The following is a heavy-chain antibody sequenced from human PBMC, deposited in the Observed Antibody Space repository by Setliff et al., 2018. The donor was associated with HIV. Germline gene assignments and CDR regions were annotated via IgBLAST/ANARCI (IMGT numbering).Heavy chain of an antibody. J-gene: IGHJ4*02. Sequence: HPGGSLRLSCAATGFTFSSYVLHWVRQAPGKGLEWVAVMSTGGDIKIYADSVKGRFTISRDNSKNTLFLQMNSLRPEDTATYYCVKSREKGNYYNVNFDYWGQGALVTVSS. CDR2: MSTGGDIK. CDR3: VKSREKGNYYNVNFDY. V-gene: IGHV3-30*18. CDR1: GFTFSSYV. D-gene: IGHD3-10*01.